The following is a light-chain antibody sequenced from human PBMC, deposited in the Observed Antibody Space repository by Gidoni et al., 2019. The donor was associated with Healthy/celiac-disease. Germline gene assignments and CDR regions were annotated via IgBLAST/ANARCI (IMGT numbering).Light chain of an antibody. Sequence: DIQMTQSPSSLSASVGDRVTITCRSSQSISSYLNWYQQKPGKAPKLLIYAASSLQSGVPSRFSGSVSWTDFTLTISSLQPEDFATYDCQQSYSTPRAFGQGTKVEIK. CDR1: QSISSY. CDR3: QQSYSTPRA. V-gene: IGKV1-39*01. J-gene: IGKJ1*01. CDR2: AAS.